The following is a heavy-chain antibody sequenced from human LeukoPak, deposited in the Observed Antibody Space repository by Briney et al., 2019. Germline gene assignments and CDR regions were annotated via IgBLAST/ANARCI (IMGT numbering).Heavy chain of an antibody. J-gene: IGHJ4*02. V-gene: IGHV4-38-2*01. D-gene: IGHD3-22*01. Sequence: PSETLSLTCAVSGYSISSGYYWGWIRQPPGKGLEWIGSIYHSGSTYYNPSLKSRVTISVDTSKNQFSLKLSSVTAADTAVYYCARQCYYDSSGYSWFDYWGQGTLVTVSS. CDR1: GYSISSGYY. CDR3: ARQCYYDSSGYSWFDY. CDR2: IYHSGST.